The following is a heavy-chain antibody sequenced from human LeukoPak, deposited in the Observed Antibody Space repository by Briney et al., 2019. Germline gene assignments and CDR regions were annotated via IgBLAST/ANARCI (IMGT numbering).Heavy chain of an antibody. V-gene: IGHV3-33*08. D-gene: IGHD5-18*01. Sequence: GRSLRLSCAASGFTFSSYGMHWVRQAPGEGLEWVAVIWYDGSNKHYADSVKGRFTISRDNSKNTLYLQMNSLRAEDTAVYYCARETAMVPDHWGQGTLVTVSS. CDR1: GFTFSSYG. J-gene: IGHJ5*02. CDR3: ARETAMVPDH. CDR2: IWYDGSNK.